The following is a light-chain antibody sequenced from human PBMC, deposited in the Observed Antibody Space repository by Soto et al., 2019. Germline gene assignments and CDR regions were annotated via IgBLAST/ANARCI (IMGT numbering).Light chain of an antibody. CDR2: WAS. Sequence: DMGMTQSPGSLGVSLGERATINCKSSQSVLYSSNNKNYLAWYQQKPGQPPKLLIYWASTRESGVPDRFSGSGSGTDFTLTISSLQAEDVAVYYCQQYYSTPLTFGGGTKVDIK. CDR1: QSVLYSSNNKNY. V-gene: IGKV4-1*01. J-gene: IGKJ4*01. CDR3: QQYYSTPLT.